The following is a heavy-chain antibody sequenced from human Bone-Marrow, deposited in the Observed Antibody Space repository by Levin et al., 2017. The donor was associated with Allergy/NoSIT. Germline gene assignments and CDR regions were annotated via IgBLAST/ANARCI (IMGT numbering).Heavy chain of an antibody. D-gene: IGHD3-10*01. Sequence: SQTLSLTCHVSGASISSFYWSWIRQPPGKGLEWIGHIYYIGTTDYNPSLKSRVTMSVDTSKNQLSLKLTSVTAADTAVYHCAREHYGSGSYGWFDPWGQGILVSVSS. CDR2: IYYIGTT. CDR1: GASISSFY. J-gene: IGHJ5*02. CDR3: AREHYGSGSYGWFDP. V-gene: IGHV4-59*01.